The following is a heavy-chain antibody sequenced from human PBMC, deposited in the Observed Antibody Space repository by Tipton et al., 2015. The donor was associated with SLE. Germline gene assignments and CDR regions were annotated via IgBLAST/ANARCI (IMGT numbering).Heavy chain of an antibody. CDR2: IRYDGSNK. CDR1: GFTFSSYG. V-gene: IGHV3-30*02. CDR3: AKMGGRGPVGDSCY. D-gene: IGHD2-21*02. Sequence: SLRLSCAASGFTFSSYGMHWVRQAPGKGLEWVAFIRYDGSNKYYADSVKGRFTISRDNSKNTLYLQMNSLRAEDTAVYYCAKMGGRGPVGDSCYWGQGTLVTVSS. J-gene: IGHJ4*02.